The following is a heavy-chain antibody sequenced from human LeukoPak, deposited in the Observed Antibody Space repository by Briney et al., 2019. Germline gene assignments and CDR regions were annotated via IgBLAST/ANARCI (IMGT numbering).Heavy chain of an antibody. V-gene: IGHV4-34*01. J-gene: IGHJ5*02. CDR3: ARGDSSSWITRGNWFDP. CDR2: INHSGST. D-gene: IGHD6-6*01. Sequence: SETLSLTCAVYGGSFSGYYWSWIRQPPGKGREWIGEINHSGSTNYNPSLKSRVTISVDTSKNQFSLKLSSVTAADTAVYYCARGDSSSWITRGNWFDPWGQGTLVTVSS. CDR1: GGSFSGYY.